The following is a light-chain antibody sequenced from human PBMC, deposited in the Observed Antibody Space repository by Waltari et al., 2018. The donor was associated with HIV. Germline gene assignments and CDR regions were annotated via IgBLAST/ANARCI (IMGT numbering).Light chain of an antibody. CDR3: QQRINWPLT. J-gene: IGKJ4*01. CDR1: QSVGDF. V-gene: IGKV3-11*01. CDR2: AFS. Sequence: EIVLTQSPVTLSLSPGERAALSCRASQSVGDFLAWYQKKPGQPPRLLISAFSKRAAGTPARFSGSGSKTNFTLTISALEPEDFVVYYCQQRINWPLTFGGVTRLEIK.